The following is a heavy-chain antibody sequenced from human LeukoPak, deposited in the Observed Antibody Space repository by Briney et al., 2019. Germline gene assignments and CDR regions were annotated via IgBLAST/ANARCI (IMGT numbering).Heavy chain of an antibody. V-gene: IGHV1-46*01. CDR1: GYTFTSYD. CDR3: ARATWYGGNPSGAFDI. Sequence: RASVKVSCKASGYTFTSYDINWVRQAPGQGLEWMGIINPSGGSTSYAQKFQDRVTMTRDTSTSTVYMELNSLRSEDTAVYYCARATWYGGNPSGAFDIWGQGTMVTVSS. D-gene: IGHD4/OR15-4a*01. CDR2: INPSGGST. J-gene: IGHJ3*02.